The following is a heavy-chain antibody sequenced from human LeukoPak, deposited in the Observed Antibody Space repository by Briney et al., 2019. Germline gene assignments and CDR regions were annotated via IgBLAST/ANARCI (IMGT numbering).Heavy chain of an antibody. D-gene: IGHD7-27*01. J-gene: IGHJ4*02. CDR1: GFTFSSYP. CDR2: LSGSGDNT. V-gene: IGHV3-23*01. Sequence: GGSLRLSCAASGFTFSSYPMSWVRQAPGKGLEWVSALSGSGDNTYYADSVKGRFTISRDDSKSTLSLQMNSLRVEDTAVYYCARDLAWGAFDYWGQGTLVSVSS. CDR3: ARDLAWGAFDY.